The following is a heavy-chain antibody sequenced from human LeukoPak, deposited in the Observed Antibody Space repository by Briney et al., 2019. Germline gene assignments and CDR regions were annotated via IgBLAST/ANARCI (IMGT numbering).Heavy chain of an antibody. J-gene: IGHJ3*02. CDR1: GFTFSSYS. Sequence: GGSLRLSCAASGFTFSSYSMNWVRQAPGKGLEWVSSISSSSSYIYYADSVKGRFTISRDNAKNSLYLQMNSLRAKDTAVYYCARDASRPYCSGGSCHRAFDIWGQGTMVTVSS. CDR3: ARDASRPYCSGGSCHRAFDI. CDR2: ISSSSSYI. V-gene: IGHV3-21*01. D-gene: IGHD2-15*01.